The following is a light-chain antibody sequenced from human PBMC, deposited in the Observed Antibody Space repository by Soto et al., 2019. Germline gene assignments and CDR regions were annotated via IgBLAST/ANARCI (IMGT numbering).Light chain of an antibody. V-gene: IGKV3-20*01. CDR3: QQYGTSPWT. CDR1: QSISSSY. J-gene: IGKJ1*01. Sequence: EIVLTQSPGTLSLSPGERATLSCRASQSISSSYLAWYQHKPGQAPRLLIYGASSMAVGIPDNFSGSGSGTDFTLTISRLEPEDFAVYYCQQYGTSPWTFGQGTKVEIK. CDR2: GAS.